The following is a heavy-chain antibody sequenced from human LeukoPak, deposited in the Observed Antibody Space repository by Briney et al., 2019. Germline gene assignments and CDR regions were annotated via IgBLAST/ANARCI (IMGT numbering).Heavy chain of an antibody. V-gene: IGHV1-2*02. CDR3: ARGISAADY. CDR2: INPNSGGT. CDR1: GYTFTSYG. D-gene: IGHD6-13*01. Sequence: VASVKVSCKASGYTFTSYGISWVRQAPGQGLEWMGWINPNSGGTNYAQKFQGRVTMTRDTSISTAYMELSRLRSDDTAVYYCARGISAADYWGQGTLVTVSS. J-gene: IGHJ4*02.